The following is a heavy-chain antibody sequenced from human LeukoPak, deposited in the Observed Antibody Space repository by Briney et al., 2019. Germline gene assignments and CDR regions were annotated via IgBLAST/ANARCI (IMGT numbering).Heavy chain of an antibody. CDR1: GYTFTSYG. D-gene: IGHD3-10*01. J-gene: IGHJ6*02. V-gene: IGHV1-18*01. CDR3: ARPVWFGELTPMDV. Sequence: GASVKVSCKASGYTFTSYGISWVRRAPGQGLEWMGWISAYNGNTNYAQKLQGRVTMTTDTSTSTAYMELRSLRSDDTAVYYCARPVWFGELTPMDVWGQGTTVTVSS. CDR2: ISAYNGNT.